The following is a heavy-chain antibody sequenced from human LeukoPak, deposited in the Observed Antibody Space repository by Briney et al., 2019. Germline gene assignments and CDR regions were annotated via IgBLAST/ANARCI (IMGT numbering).Heavy chain of an antibody. CDR3: ARVGFGEFYFDY. Sequence: GASVKVSCKASGYTFTSYAMHWVRQAPGQGLEWMGWINPNSGGTNYAQKFQGRVTMTRDTSISTAYMELSRLRSDDTAVYYCARVGFGEFYFDYWGQGTLVTVSS. CDR1: GYTFTSYA. CDR2: INPNSGGT. J-gene: IGHJ4*02. V-gene: IGHV1-2*02. D-gene: IGHD3-10*01.